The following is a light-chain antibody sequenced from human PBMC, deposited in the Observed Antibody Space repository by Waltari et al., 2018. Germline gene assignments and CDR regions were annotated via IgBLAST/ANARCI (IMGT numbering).Light chain of an antibody. Sequence: EIVLTQSPGTLSLSPGERATFSCRASQSISSTYLAWYQQKPGQAPSLLIYAASSRATGIPDRFSGSGSGTDFTLTINRLEPEDFAVYYCQQSDTSSVTFGQGTRLEIK. CDR3: QQSDTSSVT. CDR1: QSISSTY. V-gene: IGKV3-20*01. J-gene: IGKJ5*01. CDR2: AAS.